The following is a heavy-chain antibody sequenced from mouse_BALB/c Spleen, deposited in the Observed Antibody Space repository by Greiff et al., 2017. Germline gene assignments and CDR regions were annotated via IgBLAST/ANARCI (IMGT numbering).Heavy chain of an antibody. J-gene: IGHJ4*01. CDR2: IYPGDGDT. CDR3: WYGNYGYYAMDY. V-gene: IGHV1-87*01. Sequence: VKLMESGAELARPGASVKLSCKASGYTFTSYWMQWVKQRPGQGLEWIGAIYPGDGDTRYTQKFKGKATLTADKSSSTAYMQLSSLASEDSAVYYCWYGNYGYYAMDYWGQGTSVTVSS. D-gene: IGHD2-10*02. CDR1: GYTFTSYW.